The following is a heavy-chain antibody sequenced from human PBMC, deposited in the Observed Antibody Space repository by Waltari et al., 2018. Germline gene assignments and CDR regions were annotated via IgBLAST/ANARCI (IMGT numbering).Heavy chain of an antibody. Sequence: QVQLQESGPGLVQPSETLSLTCTVSGDSVSSTHYYWTWIRQPPGRGLEWIGYIYDSGSTNYNPSLESRVTMSVDTSKRQFSLRLSSVTAADTAVYYCASTSPTYDYFDYWGQGILVTVSS. D-gene: IGHD1-26*01. V-gene: IGHV4-61*01. CDR3: ASTSPTYDYFDY. J-gene: IGHJ4*02. CDR2: IYDSGST. CDR1: GDSVSSTHYY.